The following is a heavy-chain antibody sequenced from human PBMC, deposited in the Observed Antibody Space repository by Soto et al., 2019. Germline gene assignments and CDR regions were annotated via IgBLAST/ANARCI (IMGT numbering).Heavy chain of an antibody. V-gene: IGHV1-18*04. Sequence: ASVKVSCKTSGYTFTSFGVSWVRQAPGQGLEWMGWISGYNGKTKYAQTLQGRVTMTADTSTSTAYMELRGLRSDDTAVYFCASDKMIDDFGLGTYDYWGQGTPVTVYS. J-gene: IGHJ4*02. D-gene: IGHD3-10*01. CDR2: ISGYNGKT. CDR3: ASDKMIDDFGLGTYDY. CDR1: GYTFTSFG.